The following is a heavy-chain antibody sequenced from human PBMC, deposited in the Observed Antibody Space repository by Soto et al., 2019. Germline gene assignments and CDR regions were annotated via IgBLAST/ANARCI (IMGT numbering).Heavy chain of an antibody. V-gene: IGHV3-53*01. Sequence: EVHLVESGGGLIQPGGSLRLCCAASRFTVGNNYMNWVRQAPGKGLEWVSLMYSGGGTYYADSVKGRFTMSRDSSKNTLYLQLNSFRAEDTAMYYCTTSPSVGVWGQGTTVTVSS. CDR1: RFTVGNNY. CDR2: MYSGGGT. J-gene: IGHJ6*02. CDR3: TTSPSVGV. D-gene: IGHD6-19*01.